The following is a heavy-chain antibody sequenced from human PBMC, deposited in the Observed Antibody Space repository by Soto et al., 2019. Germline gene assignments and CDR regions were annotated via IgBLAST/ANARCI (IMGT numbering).Heavy chain of an antibody. CDR3: AKQAPYIVLEATTSPGMDV. CDR2: IDDTGAGT. J-gene: IGHJ6*02. Sequence: EAQLLESGGGLVQPGGSLRLSCAASGFPFSNYAMSWVRQAPGEGLEWVATIDDTGAGTYYADSVKGRFTISRDNSKNTLYLQMSRLRADDTAVYHCAKQAPYIVLEATTSPGMDVWGQGTTVTVS. CDR1: GFPFSNYA. V-gene: IGHV3-23*01. D-gene: IGHD2-8*02.